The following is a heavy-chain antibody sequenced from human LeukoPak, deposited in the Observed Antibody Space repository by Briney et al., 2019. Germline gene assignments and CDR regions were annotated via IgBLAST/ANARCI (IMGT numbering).Heavy chain of an antibody. CDR2: IIPIFGTA. V-gene: IGHV1-69*05. CDR1: GGTFSSYA. D-gene: IGHD3-3*01. J-gene: IGHJ4*02. Sequence: ASVKVSCKAPGGTFSSYAISWVRQAPGQGLEWMGRIIPIFGTANYAQKFQGRVTITTDESTSTAYMELSSLRSEDTAVYYCAREKGYYDFWSGYFDYWGQGTLVTVSS. CDR3: AREKGYYDFWSGYFDY.